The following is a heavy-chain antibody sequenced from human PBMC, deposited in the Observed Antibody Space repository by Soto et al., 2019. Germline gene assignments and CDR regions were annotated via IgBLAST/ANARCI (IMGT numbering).Heavy chain of an antibody. CDR1: GFTFSSYS. Sequence: GGSLGLSCAASGFTFSSYSMNWVRQAPGKGLEWVSSISSSSSYIYYADSVKGRFTISRDNAKNSLYLQMNSLRAEDTAVYYCARVVYYYDSTTLDYWGQGTLVTVSS. CDR2: ISSSSSYI. D-gene: IGHD3-22*01. J-gene: IGHJ4*02. V-gene: IGHV3-21*01. CDR3: ARVVYYYDSTTLDY.